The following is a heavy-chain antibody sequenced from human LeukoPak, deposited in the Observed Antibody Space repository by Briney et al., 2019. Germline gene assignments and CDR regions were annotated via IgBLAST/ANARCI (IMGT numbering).Heavy chain of an antibody. V-gene: IGHV1-69*13. Sequence: SVKVSCKASGGTFSSYAISWVRQAPGQGLEWMGGIIPIFGTANYAQKFQGRVTITADESTSTAYMELSSLRSEDTAVYYCAREDIVVVVAATLANNYYYGMYVWGQGTTVTVSS. J-gene: IGHJ6*02. CDR3: AREDIVVVVAATLANNYYYGMYV. D-gene: IGHD2-15*01. CDR1: GGTFSSYA. CDR2: IIPIFGTA.